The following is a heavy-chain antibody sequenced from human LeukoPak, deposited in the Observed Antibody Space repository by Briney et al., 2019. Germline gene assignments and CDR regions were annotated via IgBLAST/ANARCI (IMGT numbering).Heavy chain of an antibody. CDR1: GFTFSNYA. D-gene: IGHD2-15*01. J-gene: IGHJ4*02. V-gene: IGHV3-23*01. CDR2: INGNGGST. CDR3: AKAPVTTCRGAFCYPFDY. Sequence: GGSLRLSCAASGFTFSNYAMTWVRQAPGKGLEWVSAINGNGGSTYYADSVKGGFTISRDSSKNTLFLQMNRLRPEDAAVYYCAKAPVTTCRGAFCYPFDYWGLGTLVTVSS.